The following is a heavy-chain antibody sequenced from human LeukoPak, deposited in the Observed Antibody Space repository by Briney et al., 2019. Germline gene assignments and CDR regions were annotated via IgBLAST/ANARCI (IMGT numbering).Heavy chain of an antibody. D-gene: IGHD3-10*01. CDR3: ARQVTMVRGVITREPNWFDP. V-gene: IGHV4-59*08. CDR2: IYYSGST. J-gene: IGHJ5*02. CDR1: GGSISSYY. Sequence: SETLFLTCTVSGGSISSYYWSWIRQPPGKGLEWIGYIYYSGSTNYNPSLKSRVTISVDTSKNQFSLKLSSVTAADTAVYYCARQVTMVRGVITREPNWFDPWGQGTLVTVSS.